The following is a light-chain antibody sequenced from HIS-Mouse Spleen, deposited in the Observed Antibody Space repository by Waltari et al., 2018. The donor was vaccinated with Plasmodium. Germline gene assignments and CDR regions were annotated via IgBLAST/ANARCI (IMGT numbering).Light chain of an antibody. Sequence: EIVMTQSPATLSVSPGERATLSCRASQSVSSNLAWYQQKPGQAPRLPIYVASTRATGIPARCSGSGSGTEFTLTISSLQSEDFAVYYCQQYNNWPAWTFGQGTKVEIK. V-gene: IGKV3-15*01. J-gene: IGKJ1*01. CDR1: QSVSSN. CDR2: VAS. CDR3: QQYNNWPAWT.